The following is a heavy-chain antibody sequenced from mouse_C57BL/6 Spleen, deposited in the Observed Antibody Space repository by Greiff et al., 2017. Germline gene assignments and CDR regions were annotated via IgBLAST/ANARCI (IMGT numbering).Heavy chain of an antibody. Sequence: VQLQQSGAELVRPGASVKLSCTASGFNIKDDYMHWVKRRPEQGLEGIGWIDPENGDTEYASKFQGKATITADTSSNTAYLQLSSLTSEDTAVYYCTTYYSGSNWFAYWGQGTLVTVSA. CDR3: TTYYSGSNWFAY. V-gene: IGHV14-4*01. CDR1: GFNIKDDY. J-gene: IGHJ3*01. D-gene: IGHD1-1*01. CDR2: IDPENGDT.